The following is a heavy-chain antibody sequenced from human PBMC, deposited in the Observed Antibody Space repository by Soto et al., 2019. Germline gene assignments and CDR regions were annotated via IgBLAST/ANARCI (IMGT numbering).Heavy chain of an antibody. CDR2: ISGSGGST. CDR3: AKVLNTWPQEFDY. Sequence: PGGSLRLCCAASGFTFSSHAMSWVRQAPGKGLEWVSAISGSGGSTYYADSVKGRFTISRDNSKNTLYLQMNSLRAEDTAVYYCAKVLNTWPQEFDYWGQGTLVTVSS. D-gene: IGHD3-16*01. V-gene: IGHV3-23*01. J-gene: IGHJ4*02. CDR1: GFTFSSHA.